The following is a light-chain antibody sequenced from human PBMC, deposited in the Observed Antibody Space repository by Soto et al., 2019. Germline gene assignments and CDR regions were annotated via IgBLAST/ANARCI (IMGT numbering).Light chain of an antibody. V-gene: IGKV2-28*01. CDR2: LGF. Sequence: DIVLTQSPLSLPVTPGEPASISCRSSQSLLHSNGDTYLDWYLQKPGQSPQLLVYLGFNRASGVPDRFSGTGSGADFTLTSSRVEAEDVGVYYCMQTLQAPKTFGPGTKVDIK. CDR3: MQTLQAPKT. J-gene: IGKJ3*01. CDR1: QSLLHSNGDTY.